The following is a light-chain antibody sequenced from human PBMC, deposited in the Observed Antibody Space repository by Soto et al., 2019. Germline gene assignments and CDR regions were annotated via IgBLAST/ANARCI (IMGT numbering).Light chain of an antibody. J-gene: IGKJ5*01. CDR2: DES. V-gene: IGKV3-15*01. CDR3: QKYNSWPET. CDR1: QSVRSS. Sequence: VMTQSPGTLSLSAGERATLFCRASQSVRSSLAWYQQKPGQAPRLFIYDESTRATGIPDRLSGSGSGTEFTLTISRLQSEDFAVYYCQKYNSWPETFGQGTRLEIK.